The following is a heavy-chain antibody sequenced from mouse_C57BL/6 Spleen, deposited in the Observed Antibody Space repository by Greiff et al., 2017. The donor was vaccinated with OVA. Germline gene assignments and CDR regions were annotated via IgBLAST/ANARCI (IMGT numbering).Heavy chain of an antibody. CDR2: IYPRSGNT. CDR1: GYTFTSYG. CDR3: ADYYCSSLFAD. D-gene: IGHD1-1*01. V-gene: IGHV1-81*01. Sequence: VQLQQSGAELARPGASVKLSCKASGYTFTSYGISWVKHRTGQGLEWIGEIYPRSGNTYYNEKFKSKGILIAEKSSSKAYMELRRLTSEDSAVYFCADYYCSSLFADWGQGTMVTASA. J-gene: IGHJ3*01.